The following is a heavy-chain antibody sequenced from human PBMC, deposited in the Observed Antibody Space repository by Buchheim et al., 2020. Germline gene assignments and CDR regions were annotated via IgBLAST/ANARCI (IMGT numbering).Heavy chain of an antibody. Sequence: QVQLVESGGGVVQPGRSLRLSCAASGFTFSSYGMHWVRQAPGKGLEWVAVIWYDGSNKYYADSVKGRFTISRDNSKNTLYLQMNSLRAEDTAVYYCARDRDIVVVPAARRGFYFDYWGQGTL. CDR3: ARDRDIVVVPAARRGFYFDY. D-gene: IGHD2-2*01. J-gene: IGHJ4*02. V-gene: IGHV3-33*01. CDR1: GFTFSSYG. CDR2: IWYDGSNK.